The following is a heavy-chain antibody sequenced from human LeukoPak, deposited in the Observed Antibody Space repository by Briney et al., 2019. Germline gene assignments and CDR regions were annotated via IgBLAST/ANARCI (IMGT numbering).Heavy chain of an antibody. CDR3: AKDYTAMARGMEY. V-gene: IGHV3-9*01. Sequence: GGSLRLSCAASRFSFDDFAMHWVRQAPGKGLEWVSGISWNSGSIGYADSVKGRFTISRDNAKNSLYLQMNSLRAEDTALYYCAKDYTAMARGMEYWGQGTLVTVSS. D-gene: IGHD5-18*01. CDR2: ISWNSGSI. CDR1: RFSFDDFA. J-gene: IGHJ4*02.